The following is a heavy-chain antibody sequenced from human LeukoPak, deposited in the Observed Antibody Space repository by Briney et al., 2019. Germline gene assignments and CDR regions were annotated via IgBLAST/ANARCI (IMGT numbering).Heavy chain of an antibody. J-gene: IGHJ4*02. V-gene: IGHV6-1*01. D-gene: IGHD3-10*01. CDR3: ARGVRYYYGSGSLTDYFDY. CDR2: TYYRSKWYN. Sequence: SQTLSLTYAISGDSVSSNSAAWNWIRQSPSRGLEWLGRTYYRSKWYNDYAVSVKSRITINPDTSKNQFSLQLNSVTPEDTAVYYCARGVRYYYGSGSLTDYFDYWGQGTLVTVSS. CDR1: GDSVSSNSAA.